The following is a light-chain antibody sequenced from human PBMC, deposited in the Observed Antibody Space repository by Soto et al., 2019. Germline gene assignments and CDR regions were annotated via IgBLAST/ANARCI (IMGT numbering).Light chain of an antibody. CDR2: DAS. CDR1: QSVSSY. Sequence: EIVLTQSPATLSLSPGERATLSCRASQSVSSYLAWYQQKPGQAPRLLIYDASNRATGIPARFSGTGSGTSFTLTISRLQSEDFGVYWCQQYDTWPQTFGQGTRLEIK. V-gene: IGKV3-11*01. CDR3: QQYDTWPQT. J-gene: IGKJ2*01.